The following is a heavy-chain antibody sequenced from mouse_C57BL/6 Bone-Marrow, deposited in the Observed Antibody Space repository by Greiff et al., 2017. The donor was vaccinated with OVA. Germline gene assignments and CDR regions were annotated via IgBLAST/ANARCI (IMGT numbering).Heavy chain of an antibody. CDR2: ISNGGGST. D-gene: IGHD1-1*01. V-gene: IGHV5-12*01. CDR3: ARPGGSSTWFAY. CDR1: GFTFSDYY. J-gene: IGHJ3*01. Sequence: EVKLQESGGGLVQPGGSLKLSCAASGFTFSDYYMYWVRQTPEKRLEWVAYISNGGGSTYYPDTVKGRFTISRDNAKNTLYLQMSRLKSEDTAMYYCARPGGSSTWFAYWGQGTLVTVSA.